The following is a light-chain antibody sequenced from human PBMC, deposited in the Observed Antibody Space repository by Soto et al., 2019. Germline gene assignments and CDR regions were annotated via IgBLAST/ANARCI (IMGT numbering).Light chain of an antibody. CDR1: QSLVSSDGNTY. Sequence: DVVMAQSPLSLPVTLGQPASISCRSSQSLVSSDGNTYLNWFQQRPGQSPRRLIYKVSNRDSGVPDRFSGSGSGTVFTLKFSRVEAEDVGVYYCLHATHWPPFTFGPGTKVDFK. CDR3: LHATHWPPFT. CDR2: KVS. J-gene: IGKJ3*01. V-gene: IGKV2-30*01.